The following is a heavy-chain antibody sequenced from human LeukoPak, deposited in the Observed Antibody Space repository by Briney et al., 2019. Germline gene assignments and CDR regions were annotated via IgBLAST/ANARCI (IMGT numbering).Heavy chain of an antibody. CDR1: GFTFSDYY. CDR3: ASQYGPLDFWSGFFFDY. CDR2: ISSSGSTI. Sequence: GGSLRLSCAASGFTFSDYYVSWIRQAPGKGLEWVSYISSSGSTIYYADSVKGRFTISSDNAKNSLYLQMNSLRAEDTAVYYCASQYGPLDFWSGFFFDYWGQGTLVTVSS. J-gene: IGHJ4*02. V-gene: IGHV3-11*01. D-gene: IGHD3-3*01.